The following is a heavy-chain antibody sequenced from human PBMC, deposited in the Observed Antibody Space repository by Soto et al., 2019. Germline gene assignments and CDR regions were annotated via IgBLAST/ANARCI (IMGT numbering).Heavy chain of an antibody. V-gene: IGHV1-18*01. Sequence: ASVKVSCKASGYTFTNYGVTWVRQAPGQGLEWMGWISAYIGDTSYAQKLQGRVTMTTDTSTTTAYMELKSLTSDDTAVYYCARAPETTPRGDFDFSGQGTLVSVPS. D-gene: IGHD1-7*01. J-gene: IGHJ4*02. CDR2: ISAYIGDT. CDR3: ARAPETTPRGDFDF. CDR1: GYTFTNYG.